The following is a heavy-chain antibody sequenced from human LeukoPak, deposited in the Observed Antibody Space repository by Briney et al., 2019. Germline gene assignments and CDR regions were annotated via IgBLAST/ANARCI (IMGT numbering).Heavy chain of an antibody. CDR2: INHSGST. CDR1: SGSFSGYY. V-gene: IGHV4-34*01. Sequence: SETLSLTCAVYSGSFSGYYWSWIRQPPGKGLEWIGEINHSGSTNYNPSLKSRVTISVDTSKNQFSLKLSSVTAADTAVYYCASVSGRVGRITMVRGVNRASDYWGQGTLVTVSS. D-gene: IGHD3-10*01. J-gene: IGHJ4*02. CDR3: ASVSGRVGRITMVRGVNRASDY.